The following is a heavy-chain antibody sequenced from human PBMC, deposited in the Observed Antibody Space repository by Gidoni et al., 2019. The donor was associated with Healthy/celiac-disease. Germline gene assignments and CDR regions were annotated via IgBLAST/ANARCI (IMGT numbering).Heavy chain of an antibody. CDR3: AKDMGAGVVVVAPLRQVDYYYYGMDV. D-gene: IGHD2-15*01. V-gene: IGHV3-9*01. CDR2: ISWNSGSI. CDR1: GFTFDAYA. Sequence: EVQLVESGGGLVQPGRSLRLSCAASGFTFDAYAMHWVRQAPGKGLEWVAGISWNSGSIGYADSVKGRFTISRDNAKNSLYLQMNSLRAEDTALYYCAKDMGAGVVVVAPLRQVDYYYYGMDVWGQGTTVTVSS. J-gene: IGHJ6*02.